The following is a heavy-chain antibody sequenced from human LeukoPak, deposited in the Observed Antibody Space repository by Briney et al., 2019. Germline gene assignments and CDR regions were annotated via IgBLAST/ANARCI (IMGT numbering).Heavy chain of an antibody. V-gene: IGHV3-30*18. D-gene: IGHD5-18*01. Sequence: PGGSLILSCAASGFTFSGYGMHWVRQAPGKGLEWVAVISYDASNKHYADSVKGRFTISRDNSKNTLYLQMNSLRAEDTAVYYCAKDQGYGYVAIWIDYWGQGTLVTVSS. CDR1: GFTFSGYG. CDR2: ISYDASNK. J-gene: IGHJ4*02. CDR3: AKDQGYGYVAIWIDY.